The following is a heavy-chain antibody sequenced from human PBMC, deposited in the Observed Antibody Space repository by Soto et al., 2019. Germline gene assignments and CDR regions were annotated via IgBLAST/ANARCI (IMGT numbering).Heavy chain of an antibody. CDR2: IYYSGST. V-gene: IGHV4-39*07. Sequence: PSETLSLTCTVSGGSISSSSYYWGWIRQPPGKGLEWIGSIYYSGSTNYNPSLKSRVTISVDTSKNQFSLKLSSVTAADTAVYYCARVGGYSYYYYGMDVWGQGTTVTVSS. D-gene: IGHD5-18*01. CDR3: ARVGGYSYYYYGMDV. CDR1: GGSISSSSYY. J-gene: IGHJ6*02.